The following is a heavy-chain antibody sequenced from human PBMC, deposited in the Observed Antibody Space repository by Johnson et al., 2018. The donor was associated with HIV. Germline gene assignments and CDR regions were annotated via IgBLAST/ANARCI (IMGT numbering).Heavy chain of an antibody. V-gene: IGHV3-30*14. CDR1: GFSFSSYA. CDR3: ASDNGGTKDAFDM. D-gene: IGHD3-10*01. Sequence: QVQLVESGGGVVQAGRSLRLSCAASGFSFSSYALHWVRQAPGKGLEWVAAVSYETTNKHYADSVKGRFTISRDNSKNTLYLQMNSLRAEDTAVYYCASDNGGTKDAFDMWGQGTMVTVSS. CDR2: VSYETTNK. J-gene: IGHJ3*02.